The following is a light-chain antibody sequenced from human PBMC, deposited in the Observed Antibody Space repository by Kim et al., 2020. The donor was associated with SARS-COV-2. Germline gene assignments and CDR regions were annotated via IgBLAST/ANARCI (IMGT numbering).Light chain of an antibody. Sequence: QSALTQPRSVSGSPGQSVTISCTGTSSDVGYYNYVSWYQQHPGKAPKLMIYNVSERPSGVPDRFSGSKSGNTASLTTSGLQAEDEADYYCCSYAGSCWVFGGGTQLTVL. J-gene: IGLJ3*02. V-gene: IGLV2-11*01. CDR3: CSYAGSCWV. CDR1: SSDVGYYNY. CDR2: NVS.